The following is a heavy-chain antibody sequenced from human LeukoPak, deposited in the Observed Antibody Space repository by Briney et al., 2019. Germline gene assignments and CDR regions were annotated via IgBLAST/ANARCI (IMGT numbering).Heavy chain of an antibody. D-gene: IGHD5/OR15-5a*01. CDR1: GLSISSYY. V-gene: IGHV4-39*01. CDR3: ATGGGLAVSHI. Sequence: SETLSLTCSVSGLSISSYYWDWIRQPPGKGLEWIGSVYQSGSTYYNPSLKSRVTMSGDTSKNQFSLKLSSVTAADTAVYFCATGGGLAVSHIWGQGTLVTVSS. CDR2: VYQSGST. J-gene: IGHJ4*02.